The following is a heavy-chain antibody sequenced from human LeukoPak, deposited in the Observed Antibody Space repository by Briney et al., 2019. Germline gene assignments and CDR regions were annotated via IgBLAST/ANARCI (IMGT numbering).Heavy chain of an antibody. Sequence: QPGGSLRLSCAASGFTFSSYWMSWVRQAPGKGLEWVANIKQDESEKYYVDSVKGRFTISKDNAKNSLYLQMNSLRAEDTAVYYCARIHSGTYYMGFDYWGQGTLVTVSS. J-gene: IGHJ4*02. CDR1: GFTFSSYW. V-gene: IGHV3-7*01. CDR3: ARIHSGTYYMGFDY. CDR2: IKQDESEK. D-gene: IGHD1-26*01.